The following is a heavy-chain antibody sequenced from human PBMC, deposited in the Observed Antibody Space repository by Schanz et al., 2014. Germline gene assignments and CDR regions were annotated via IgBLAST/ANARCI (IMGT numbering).Heavy chain of an antibody. V-gene: IGHV1-69*04. Sequence: QVQLVQSGAEVKKPGASVKVSCKASGGTFSSSTLTWVRQAPGQGLEWMGRIIPILGITNVAQTFQDRVTITADKYTSTAYMELSSLRSEDTAVYYCARGLGDERWMDLNEAFDIWGQGTIVTVSS. CDR3: ARGLGDERWMDLNEAFDI. J-gene: IGHJ3*02. CDR1: GGTFSSST. CDR2: IIPILGIT. D-gene: IGHD3-16*01.